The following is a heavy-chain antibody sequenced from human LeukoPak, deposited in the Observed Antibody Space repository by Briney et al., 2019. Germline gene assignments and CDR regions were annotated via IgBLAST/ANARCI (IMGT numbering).Heavy chain of an antibody. CDR1: GGSISSGGYS. D-gene: IGHD3-22*01. Sequence: PSQTLSLTCAVSGGSISSGGYSWSWIRQPPGKGLEWIGYICHSGSTYYNPSLKSRVTISVDRSKNQFSLKLSSVTAADTAVYYCARASYYYDSSGYYLGAFDIWGQGTMVTVSS. V-gene: IGHV4-30-2*01. CDR3: ARASYYYDSSGYYLGAFDI. J-gene: IGHJ3*02. CDR2: ICHSGST.